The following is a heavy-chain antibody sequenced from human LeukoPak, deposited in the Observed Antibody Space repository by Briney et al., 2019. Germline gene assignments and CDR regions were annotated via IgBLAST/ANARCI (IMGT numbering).Heavy chain of an antibody. D-gene: IGHD3-3*01. Sequence: ASVKVSCKASGYTFTSYGISWVRQAPGQGLEWMGWISAYNGNTNYAQKLQGRVTMTTGTSTSTAYMELRSLRSDDTAVYYCARDGPFLFGVVNPNDYWGQGTLVTVSS. CDR1: GYTFTSYG. CDR3: ARDGPFLFGVVNPNDY. V-gene: IGHV1-18*01. J-gene: IGHJ4*02. CDR2: ISAYNGNT.